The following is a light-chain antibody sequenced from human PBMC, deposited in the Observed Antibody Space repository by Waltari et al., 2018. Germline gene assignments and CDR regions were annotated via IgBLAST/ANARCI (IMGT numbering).Light chain of an antibody. CDR2: DVS. J-gene: IGLJ7*01. CDR3: SSYGDTNILL. V-gene: IGLV2-8*01. Sequence: QAALTQPPSVSGSPGQSVTISCTGTRSDIGGYDYVSWYKQYPGKAPKLMIYDVSDRPSGVSDRFSGSKSGNAASLTVSGLQAEDEADYYCSSYGDTNILLFGGGTRLTVL. CDR1: RSDIGGYDY.